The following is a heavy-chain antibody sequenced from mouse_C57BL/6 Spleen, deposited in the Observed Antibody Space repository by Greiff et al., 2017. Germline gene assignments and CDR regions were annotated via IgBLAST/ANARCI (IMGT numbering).Heavy chain of an antibody. V-gene: IGHV1-80*01. CDR2: IYPGAGGT. J-gene: IGHJ2*01. CDR3: ASLLYYFDY. Sequence: VKLVESGAELVKPGASVKISCKASGYAFSSYWMNWVKPRPGKGLEWIGQIYPGAGGTNYNGKFKGKATLTAAKSSSTAYMQLSSLTSEDSAVYLCASLLYYFDYWGQGTTRTVSS. CDR1: GYAFSSYW.